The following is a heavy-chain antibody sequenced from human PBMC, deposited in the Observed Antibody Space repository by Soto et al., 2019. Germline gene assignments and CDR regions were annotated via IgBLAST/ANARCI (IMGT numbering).Heavy chain of an antibody. J-gene: IGHJ4*02. CDR1: GYTVTDYA. CDR2: INVGNGNT. V-gene: IGHV1-3*01. Sequence: QVQLVQSGAEVKKPGASVKVSCKASGYTVTDYAMHWVRQAPGQRLEWMGWINVGNGNTKYSQKFKGGVTITSDTSATTAYMDLSSLRSEDTAVYYCARDYCTNGVCYLDYWGQGTLVTVSS. D-gene: IGHD2-8*01. CDR3: ARDYCTNGVCYLDY.